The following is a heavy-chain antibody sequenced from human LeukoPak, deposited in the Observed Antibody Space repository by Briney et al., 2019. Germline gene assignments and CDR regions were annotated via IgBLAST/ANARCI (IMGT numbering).Heavy chain of an antibody. Sequence: GESLKISCKGSGFTFTNYWIAWVRQMPGKGLEWMGIIYPVDSDTRYSPSFQGQVTISADKSINTAYLQWSSLRASDTAMYYCARQGEYYDIVTGFDYWGQGTLVSVSS. V-gene: IGHV5-51*01. CDR1: GFTFTNYW. CDR3: ARQGEYYDIVTGFDY. J-gene: IGHJ4*02. D-gene: IGHD3-9*01. CDR2: IYPVDSDT.